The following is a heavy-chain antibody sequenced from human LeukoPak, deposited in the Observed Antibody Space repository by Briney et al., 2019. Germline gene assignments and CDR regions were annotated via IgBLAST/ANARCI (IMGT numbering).Heavy chain of an antibody. J-gene: IGHJ4*02. CDR2: ISYDGSNK. V-gene: IGHV3-30*03. D-gene: IGHD2-15*01. CDR1: GFTFSSYS. Sequence: GGSLRLSCAASGFTFSSYSMNWVRQAPGKGLEWVAVISYDGSNKYYADSVKGRFTISRDNSKNTLYLQMNSLRAEDTAVYYCARGVAFDYWGQGTLVTVSS. CDR3: ARGVAFDY.